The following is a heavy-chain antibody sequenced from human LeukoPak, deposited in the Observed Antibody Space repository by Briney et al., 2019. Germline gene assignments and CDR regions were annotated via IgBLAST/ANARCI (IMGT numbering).Heavy chain of an antibody. CDR2: ISSSGSTI. V-gene: IGHV3-48*03. CDR1: GFTFSSYE. J-gene: IGHJ4*02. CDR3: AMGGYSYGFRGGRFDY. D-gene: IGHD5-18*01. Sequence: GGSLRLSCAASGFTFSSYEMNWVRQAPGKGLEWVSYISSSGSTIYYADSVKGRFTISRDNAKNSLYLQMNSLRAEDTAVYYCAMGGYSYGFRGGRFDYWGQGTLDTVSS.